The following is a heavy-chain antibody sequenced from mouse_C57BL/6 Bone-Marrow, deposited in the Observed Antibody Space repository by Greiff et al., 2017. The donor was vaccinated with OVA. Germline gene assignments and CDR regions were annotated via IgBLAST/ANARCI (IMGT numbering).Heavy chain of an antibody. V-gene: IGHV1-22*01. D-gene: IGHD2-4*01. J-gene: IGHJ2*01. CDR1: GYTFTDYN. CDR2: INPNNGGT. CDR3: ARLAIYYDYGYYFDY. Sequence: VQLKESGPELVKPGASVKMSCKASGYTFTDYNMHWVKQSHGKSLEWIGYINPNNGGTSYNQKFKGKATLTVNKSSSTAYMELRSLTSEDSAVYYCARLAIYYDYGYYFDYWGQGTTLTVSS.